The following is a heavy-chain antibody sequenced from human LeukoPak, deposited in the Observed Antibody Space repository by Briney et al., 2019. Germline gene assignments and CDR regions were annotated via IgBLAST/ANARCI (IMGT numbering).Heavy chain of an antibody. J-gene: IGHJ4*02. CDR1: GYTFTGYY. D-gene: IGHD5-12*01. CDR3: ARCLISGSGYHY. V-gene: IGHV1-2*02. Sequence: ASVKVSCKASGYTFTGYYMHWVRQAPGQGLEWMGWINPNSGGTNYAQKFQGRVTMTRDTSISTAYMELSRLRSDDTAVYYCARCLISGSGYHYWGQGTLVTVSS. CDR2: INPNSGGT.